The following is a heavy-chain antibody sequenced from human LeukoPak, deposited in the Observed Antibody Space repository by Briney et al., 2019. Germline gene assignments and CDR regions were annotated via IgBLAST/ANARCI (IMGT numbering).Heavy chain of an antibody. CDR2: IYYSGST. CDR1: GGSISSSSYY. J-gene: IGHJ3*02. CDR3: ARGVAPRVPAISAFDI. V-gene: IGHV4-39*07. D-gene: IGHD2-2*01. Sequence: SETLSLTCTVSGGSISSSSYYWGWIRQPPGKGLEWIGSIYYSGSTYYNPSLKSRVTISVDTSKNQFSLKLSSVTAADTAVYYCARGVAPRVPAISAFDIWGQGTMVTVSS.